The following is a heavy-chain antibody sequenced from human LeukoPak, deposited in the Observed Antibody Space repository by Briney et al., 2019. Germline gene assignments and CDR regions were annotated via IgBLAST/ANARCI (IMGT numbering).Heavy chain of an antibody. CDR1: GGSISSSNW. CDR2: IYHSGST. D-gene: IGHD3-10*01. CDR3: ARVRYGGSDYFDY. Sequence: SGTLSLTCAVSGGSISSSNWWSWVRQPPGKGLEWIGEIYHSGSTNYNPSLKSRVTISVDKSKNQFSLKLSSVTAADTAVYYCARVRYGGSDYFDYWGQGTLVTVSS. J-gene: IGHJ4*02. V-gene: IGHV4-4*02.